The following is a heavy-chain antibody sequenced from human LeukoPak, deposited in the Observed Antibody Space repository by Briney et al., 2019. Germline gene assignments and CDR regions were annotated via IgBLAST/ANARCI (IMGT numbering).Heavy chain of an antibody. V-gene: IGHV4-30-4*01. CDR3: ASIYCSSTSCYGFDY. J-gene: IGHJ4*02. D-gene: IGHD2-2*01. Sequence: SQTLSLTCTVSGGSISSGDYYWSWIRQPPGKGLEWIGYIYYSGSTYYNPSLKSRVTISVDTSKDQFSLKLSSVTAADTAVYYCASIYCSSTSCYGFDYWGQGPLVTVSS. CDR1: GGSISSGDYY. CDR2: IYYSGST.